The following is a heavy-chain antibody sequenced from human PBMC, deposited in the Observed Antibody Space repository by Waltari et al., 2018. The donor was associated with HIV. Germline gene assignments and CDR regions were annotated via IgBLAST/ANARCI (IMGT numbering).Heavy chain of an antibody. D-gene: IGHD2-21*02. CDR1: GYCFTALS. J-gene: IGHJ3*02. V-gene: IGHV1-24*01. CDR2: LDRESDSG. CDR3: ATDFDRTTMTAKITGACHI. Sequence: QVQLSQSGREVKTPGASVKVSCRSCGYCFTALSIHSVRRTPGGEFEWLGGLDRESDSGVFGQKFQGRVPLAEVFDTDRAFLFLVHLTSNDTALYYCATDFDRTTMTAKITGACHIWGQGTVVVVSA.